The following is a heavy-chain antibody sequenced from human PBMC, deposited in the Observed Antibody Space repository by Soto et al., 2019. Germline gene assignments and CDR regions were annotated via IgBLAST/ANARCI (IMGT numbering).Heavy chain of an antibody. CDR3: ARPYYYDSSGYSPLGY. D-gene: IGHD3-22*01. Sequence: SVKVSCKASGGTFSSYTISWVRQAPGQGLEWMGRIIPILGIANYAQKFQGRVTITADKSTSTAYMELSSLRSEDTAVYYCARPYYYDSSGYSPLGYWGQGTLVTVSS. CDR2: IIPILGIA. V-gene: IGHV1-69*02. CDR1: GGTFSSYT. J-gene: IGHJ4*02.